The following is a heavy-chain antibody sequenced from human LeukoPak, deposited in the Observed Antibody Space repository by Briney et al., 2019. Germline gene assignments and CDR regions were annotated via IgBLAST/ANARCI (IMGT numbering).Heavy chain of an antibody. D-gene: IGHD6-19*01. CDR1: GYSFTSYW. CDR3: ARRGSSGWHGHYYFDY. V-gene: IGHV5-51*01. J-gene: IGHJ4*02. Sequence: GESLKISCKGSGYSFTSYWIGWVRQMPGKGLEWMGIIYPGDSDTRYSPSFQGQVTISADKSISTAYLQWSSLKASDTAMYYCARRGSSGWHGHYYFDYWGQGTLVTVSS. CDR2: IYPGDSDT.